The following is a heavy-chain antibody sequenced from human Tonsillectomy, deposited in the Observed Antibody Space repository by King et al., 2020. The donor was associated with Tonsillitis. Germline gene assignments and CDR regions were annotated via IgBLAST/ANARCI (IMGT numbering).Heavy chain of an antibody. D-gene: IGHD3-16*01. Sequence: VQLVESGSELKKPGASVKVSCKASGYTFNRYAMNWVRQAPGQGLEWMGWINTNTGNPTYAQGFTGRFVFSLDTSVSTAYLQISSLKAEDTAVYYCATPEVDRDGGYYGMDVWGQGTTVTVSS. CDR2: INTNTGNP. CDR3: ATPEVDRDGGYYGMDV. V-gene: IGHV7-4-1*02. CDR1: GYTFNRYA. J-gene: IGHJ6*02.